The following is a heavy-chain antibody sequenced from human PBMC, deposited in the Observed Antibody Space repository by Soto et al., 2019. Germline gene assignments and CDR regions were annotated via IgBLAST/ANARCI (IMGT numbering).Heavy chain of an antibody. CDR2: ISYDGIDE. D-gene: IGHD3-10*01. J-gene: IGHJ4*02. CDR1: GFTFNPFG. V-gene: IGHV3-30*03. CDR3: ARGPYYGSGTLDF. Sequence: QVQLVESGGNMVQPGWSLTVSCAASGFTFNPFGMHWARQAPGKGLEWVAVISYDGIDEYYADSVKGRFTIARDNSMNTLSLQMNSLSVDDTGVYYCARGPYYGSGTLDFWGQGTLVTVSS.